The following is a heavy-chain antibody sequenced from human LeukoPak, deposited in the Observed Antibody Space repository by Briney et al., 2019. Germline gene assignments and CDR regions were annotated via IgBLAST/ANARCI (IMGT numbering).Heavy chain of an antibody. CDR3: ARSYSSSFYPEGFDY. D-gene: IGHD6-13*01. J-gene: IGHJ4*02. CDR1: GGSISSYY. V-gene: IGHV4-59*01. CDR2: IYYSGST. Sequence: SETLSLTCTVSGGSISSYYWSWIRQPPGKGLEWIGYIYYSGSTNYNPSLESRVTISVDTSKNQFSLKLSSVTAADTAVYYCARSYSSSFYPEGFDYWGQGTLVTVSS.